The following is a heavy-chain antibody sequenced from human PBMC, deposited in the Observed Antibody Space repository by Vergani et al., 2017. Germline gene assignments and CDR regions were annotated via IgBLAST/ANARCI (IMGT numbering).Heavy chain of an antibody. CDR1: GFIFSDHY. D-gene: IGHD5-24*01. J-gene: IGHJ3*02. Sequence: VQLVESGGGLVQPGESLRLSCAASGFIFSDHYMTWIRQAPGKGLEWVSYISNSGNTIEYADSVKGRFSISRDNAKSSLFLQMDSLRAEDTAVYYCARDHRDYNNYPGTFDIWGQGSMVTVSS. CDR2: ISNSGNTI. CDR3: ARDHRDYNNYPGTFDI. V-gene: IGHV3-11*01.